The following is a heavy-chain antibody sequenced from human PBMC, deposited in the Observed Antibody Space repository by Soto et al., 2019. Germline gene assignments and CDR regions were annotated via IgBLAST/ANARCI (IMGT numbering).Heavy chain of an antibody. D-gene: IGHD2-8*01. Sequence: GGSLRLSCAASGFTFSSYGMHWVRQAPGKGLEWVAVISYDGSNKYYADSVKGRFTISRDNSKNTLYLQMNSLSAEDTAVYYCAKDGVSFDYWGQGTLVTVSS. CDR2: ISYDGSNK. V-gene: IGHV3-30*18. CDR1: GFTFSSYG. CDR3: AKDGVSFDY. J-gene: IGHJ4*02.